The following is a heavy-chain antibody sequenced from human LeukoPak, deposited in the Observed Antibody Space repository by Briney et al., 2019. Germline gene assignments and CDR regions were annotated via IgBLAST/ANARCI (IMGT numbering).Heavy chain of an antibody. V-gene: IGHV3-66*01. Sequence: GGSLRLSCAASEFSVGSNYMTWVRQAPGKGREWVSLIYSGGSTYYADSVKGRFTISRDNSKNTLYLQMNSLRAEDTAVYYCARGPSGYPNTGGQGTLVTVSS. CDR2: IYSGGST. CDR3: ARGPSGYPNT. J-gene: IGHJ4*02. CDR1: EFSVGSNY. D-gene: IGHD5-12*01.